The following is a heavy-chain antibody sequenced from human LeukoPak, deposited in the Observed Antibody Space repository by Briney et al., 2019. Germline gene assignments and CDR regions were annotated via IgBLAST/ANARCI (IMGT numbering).Heavy chain of an antibody. D-gene: IGHD3-10*01. J-gene: IGHJ6*02. Sequence: SSETLSLTCTVSGGSISSYYWSWIRQPPGKGLEWIGYIYYSGSTNYNPSLKSRVTISVDTSKNRFSLKLSSVTAADTAVYYCARHRSPSGTDGMDVWGQGTTVTVSS. V-gene: IGHV4-59*08. CDR3: ARHRSPSGTDGMDV. CDR1: GGSISSYY. CDR2: IYYSGST.